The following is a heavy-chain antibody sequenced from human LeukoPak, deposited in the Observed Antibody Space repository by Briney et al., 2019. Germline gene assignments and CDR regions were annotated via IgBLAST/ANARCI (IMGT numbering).Heavy chain of an antibody. J-gene: IGHJ4*02. CDR1: GGSISSYY. D-gene: IGHD5-24*01. V-gene: IGHV4-39*01. CDR3: ARHVEMATIYFDY. Sequence: SETLSLTCTVSGGSISSYYWGWIRQPPGKGLEWIGSIYYSGSTYYNPSLKSRLTISVDTSKNQFSLKLSSVTAADTAVYYCARHVEMATIYFDYWGQGTLVTVSS. CDR2: IYYSGST.